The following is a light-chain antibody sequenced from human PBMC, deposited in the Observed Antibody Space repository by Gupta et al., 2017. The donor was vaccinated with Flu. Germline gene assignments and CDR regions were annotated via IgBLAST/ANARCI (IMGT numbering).Light chain of an antibody. CDR1: QRIRRY. V-gene: IGKV1-39*01. CDR2: AAS. CDR3: QHRDSTPCT. Sequence: DFQMTHSPSSLSASVGDRVTITCRASQRIRRYLYWYQQKPGKAPKLLIYAASRVKSGVPSRFSGSGYGTDFTLTISRRQPEDFANYYCQHRDSTPCTFGQGTKLDIK. J-gene: IGKJ2*02.